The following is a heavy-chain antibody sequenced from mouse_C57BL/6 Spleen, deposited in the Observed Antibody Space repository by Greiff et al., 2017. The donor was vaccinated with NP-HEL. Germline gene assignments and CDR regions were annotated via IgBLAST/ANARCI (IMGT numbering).Heavy chain of an antibody. D-gene: IGHD2-4*01. CDR3: ARDYDYDVWFAY. V-gene: IGHV5-17*01. J-gene: IGHJ3*01. Sequence: EVKVEESGGGLVKPGGSLKLSCAASGFTFSDYGMHWVRQAPEKGLEWVAYISSGSSTIYYADTVKGRFTISRDNAKNTLFLQMTSLRSEDTAMYYCARDYDYDVWFAYWGQGTLVTVSA. CDR2: ISSGSSTI. CDR1: GFTFSDYG.